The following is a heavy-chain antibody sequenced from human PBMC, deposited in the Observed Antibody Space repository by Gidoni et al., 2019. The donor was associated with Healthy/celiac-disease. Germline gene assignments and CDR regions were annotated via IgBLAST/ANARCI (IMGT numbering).Heavy chain of an antibody. D-gene: IGHD5-18*01. V-gene: IGHV4-61*01. CDR2: ILYSGSA. CDR1: GGPVSSGSYY. J-gene: IGHJ3*02. CDR3: ARIIQLWEGDAFNI. Sequence: QVQLQESGPGLVKPSESLSLTCTVSGGPVSSGSYYWSWTRKPPGKGLEWIGYILYSGSANYNPSLKSRVTLSVDTSKNQFSLKLGSVTAADTAVYNCARIIQLWEGDAFNIWGRGTMGTVSS.